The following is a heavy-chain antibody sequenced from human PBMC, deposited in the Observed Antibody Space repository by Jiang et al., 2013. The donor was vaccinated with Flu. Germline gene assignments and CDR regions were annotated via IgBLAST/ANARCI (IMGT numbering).Heavy chain of an antibody. D-gene: IGHD3-16*01. CDR3: ARMGPFYATIGGYYYYGMDV. J-gene: IGHJ6*02. CDR2: INTNTGNP. V-gene: IGHV7-4-1*02. CDR1: GYTFTSYA. Sequence: QSGSELKKPGASVKVSCKASGYTFTSYAMNWVRQAPGQGLEWMGWINTNTGNPTYAQGFTGRFVFSLDTSVSTAYLQIRGLKAEDTAVYYCARMGPFYATIGGYYYYGMDVWGQGTTVTVSS.